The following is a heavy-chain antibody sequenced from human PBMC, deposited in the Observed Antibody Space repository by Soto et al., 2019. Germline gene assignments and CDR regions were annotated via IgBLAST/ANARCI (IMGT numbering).Heavy chain of an antibody. D-gene: IGHD3-22*01. Sequence: SVKVSCKASGGTFSSYAISWVRQAPGQGLEWMGGIIPIFGTANYAQKFQGRVTITADESTSTAYMELSSLRSEDTAVYYCARARVYYYDSSGYYTPFDYWGQGTLVTAPQ. V-gene: IGHV1-69*13. CDR2: IIPIFGTA. J-gene: IGHJ4*02. CDR1: GGTFSSYA. CDR3: ARARVYYYDSSGYYTPFDY.